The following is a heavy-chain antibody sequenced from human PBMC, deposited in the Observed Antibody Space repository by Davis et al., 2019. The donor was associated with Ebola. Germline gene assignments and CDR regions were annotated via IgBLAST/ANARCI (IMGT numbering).Heavy chain of an antibody. J-gene: IGHJ5*02. V-gene: IGHV3-33*01. Sequence: PGGSLRLSCAASGFTSSSYGMHWVRQAPGKGLEWVAVIWYDGSNKYYADSVKGRFTISRDNSKNTLYLQMNSLRAEDTAVYYCARDSLYYDFWSGFDPWGQGTLVTVSS. CDR3: ARDSLYYDFWSGFDP. D-gene: IGHD3-3*01. CDR1: GFTSSSYG. CDR2: IWYDGSNK.